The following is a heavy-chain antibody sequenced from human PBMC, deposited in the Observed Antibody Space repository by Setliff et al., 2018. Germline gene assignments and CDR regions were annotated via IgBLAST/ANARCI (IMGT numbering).Heavy chain of an antibody. CDR2: MYPGDSDT. CDR1: GYSFTSYW. Sequence: SLKISCKGSGYSFTSYWIGWVRQMPGKGLEWMGIMYPGDSDTRYSPSFQGQVTISADKSISTAYLQWSSLKASDTAMYYCARRRGSGSFVNWFDPWGQGTLVTVSS. J-gene: IGHJ5*02. CDR3: ARRRGSGSFVNWFDP. D-gene: IGHD3-10*01. V-gene: IGHV5-51*01.